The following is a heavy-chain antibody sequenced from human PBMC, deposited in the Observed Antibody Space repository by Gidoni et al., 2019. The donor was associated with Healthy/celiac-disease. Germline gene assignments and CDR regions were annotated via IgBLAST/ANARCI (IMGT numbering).Heavy chain of an antibody. CDR1: GGSISRRSYY. CDR2: IYYSGST. CDR3: ARDGRGYSGYDLYNWFDP. D-gene: IGHD5-12*01. V-gene: IGHV4-39*07. Sequence: QLQLQESGPGLVKPSETLSLTCTDSGGSISRRSYYWGWIRQPPGKGLEWIGSIYYSGSTYYNPSLKSRVTISVDTSRNQFSLKLSSVTAADTAVYYCARDGRGYSGYDLYNWFDPWGQGTLVTVSS. J-gene: IGHJ5*02.